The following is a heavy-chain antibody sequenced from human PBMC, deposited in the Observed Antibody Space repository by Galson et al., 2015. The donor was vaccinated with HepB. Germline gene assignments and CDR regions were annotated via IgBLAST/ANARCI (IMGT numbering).Heavy chain of an antibody. Sequence: QSGAEMKKPGESLKISCKGSGYKFTSYWIGWVRQMPGKGLDWMGIIYPGDSDTTYSPSFQGQVTISADKSMSTAYLQWSSLKASDTAMYYCASKSPIVELGAFDIWGQGTMVTVSS. D-gene: IGHD7-27*01. CDR3: ASKSPIVELGAFDI. CDR1: GYKFTSYW. CDR2: IYPGDSDT. V-gene: IGHV5-51*01. J-gene: IGHJ3*02.